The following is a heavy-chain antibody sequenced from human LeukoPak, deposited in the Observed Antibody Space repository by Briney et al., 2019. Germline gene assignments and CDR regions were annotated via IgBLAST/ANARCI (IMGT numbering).Heavy chain of an antibody. J-gene: IGHJ4*02. CDR2: IIPILGIA. V-gene: IGHV1-69*04. D-gene: IGHD4-11*01. Sequence: GASVKVSCKASGGTFSSYAISWVRQAPGQGLEWMGRIIPILGIANYAQKFQGRVTITADKSTIPAYMELSSLRSEDTAVYYCARRSSKGFDYWGQGTLVTVSS. CDR1: GGTFSSYA. CDR3: ARRSSKGFDY.